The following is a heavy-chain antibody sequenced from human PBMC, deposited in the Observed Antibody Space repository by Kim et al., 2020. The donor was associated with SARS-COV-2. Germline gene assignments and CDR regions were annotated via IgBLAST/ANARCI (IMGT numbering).Heavy chain of an antibody. CDR3: ASNVDTAMVDYYYYGMDV. Sequence: SVKVSCKASGGTFSSYAISWVRQAPGQGLEWMGGIIPIFGTANYAQKFQGRVTITADESTSTAYMELSSLRSEDTAVYYCASNVDTAMVDYYYYGMDVWGQGTTVTVSS. CDR1: GGTFSSYA. V-gene: IGHV1-69*13. J-gene: IGHJ6*02. D-gene: IGHD5-18*01. CDR2: IIPIFGTA.